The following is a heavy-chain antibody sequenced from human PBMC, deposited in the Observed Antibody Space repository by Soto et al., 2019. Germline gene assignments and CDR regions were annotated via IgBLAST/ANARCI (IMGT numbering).Heavy chain of an antibody. V-gene: IGHV4-34*01. Sequence: SETLSLTCAVYGGSFSGYYWSWVRQPPGKGLEWIGEINHSGSTSYNPSLKSRVTISVDTSKNQFSLKLSSVTAADTAVYYCASDTYCSGGSCTGYWGQGTLVTVSS. J-gene: IGHJ4*02. CDR3: ASDTYCSGGSCTGY. CDR1: GGSFSGYY. CDR2: INHSGST. D-gene: IGHD2-15*01.